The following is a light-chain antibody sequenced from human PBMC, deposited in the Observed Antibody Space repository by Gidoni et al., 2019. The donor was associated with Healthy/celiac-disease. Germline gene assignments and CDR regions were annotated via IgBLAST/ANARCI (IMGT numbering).Light chain of an antibody. CDR2: DAS. V-gene: IGKV3-11*01. CDR3: QQRSNWPYT. CDR1: QSVSSY. J-gene: IGKJ2*01. Sequence: EIVLTQSPATLSLSPGERATLACRASQSVSSYLAWYQQDPGQAPRLLIYDASNRATGIPSRFSGSGSGTDFTLTISSLDPEDFAVYYCQQRSNWPYTFXQXTKLXIK.